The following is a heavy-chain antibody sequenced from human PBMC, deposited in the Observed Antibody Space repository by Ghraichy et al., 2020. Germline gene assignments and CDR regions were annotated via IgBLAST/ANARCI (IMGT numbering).Heavy chain of an antibody. CDR1: GGSISSYY. D-gene: IGHD6-13*01. V-gene: IGHV4-59*01. CDR2: IYYSGST. Sequence: SQTLSLTCTVSGGSISSYYWSWIRQPPGKGLEWIGYIYYSGSTNYNPSLKSRVTISVDTSKNQFSLKLSSVTAADTAVYYCARSVRGIAAAPTDYWGQGTLVTVSS. CDR3: ARSVRGIAAAPTDY. J-gene: IGHJ4*02.